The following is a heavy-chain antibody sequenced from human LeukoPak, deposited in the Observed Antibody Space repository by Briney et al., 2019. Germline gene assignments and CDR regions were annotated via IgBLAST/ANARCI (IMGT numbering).Heavy chain of an antibody. CDR1: GFAFSSFG. CDR2: IWYDGTNK. D-gene: IGHD3-10*01. V-gene: IGHV3-33*01. J-gene: IGHJ4*02. Sequence: PGGSLRLSCAASGFAFSSFGMHWVRQAPGKGLEWVAVIWYDGTNKYYADSVKGRFTISRDNSKNTLYLQMNSLRAEDTAVYYCAHGSGFDYWGQGTLVTVSS. CDR3: AHGSGFDY.